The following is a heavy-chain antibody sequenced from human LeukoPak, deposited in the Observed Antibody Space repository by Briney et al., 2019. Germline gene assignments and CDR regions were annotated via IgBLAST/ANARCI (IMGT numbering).Heavy chain of an antibody. Sequence: GGSLRLSCAASGFTFSSYAMSWVRQAPGKGLEWVSAISGSGGSTYYADSVKGRFTISRDNSKNTLYLQMNSLRAEDTAVYYCAKGLWPYYYDSSGYRNWFDPWGQGTLVTVSS. CDR2: ISGSGGST. V-gene: IGHV3-23*01. CDR3: AKGLWPYYYDSSGYRNWFDP. D-gene: IGHD3-22*01. CDR1: GFTFSSYA. J-gene: IGHJ5*02.